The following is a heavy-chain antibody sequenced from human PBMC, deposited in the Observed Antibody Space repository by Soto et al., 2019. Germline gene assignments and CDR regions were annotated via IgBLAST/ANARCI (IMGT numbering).Heavy chain of an antibody. CDR3: AKDQPGSMIVVVMILDY. D-gene: IGHD3-22*01. Sequence: PGGSLRLSCAASEFTFSSYAMSWVRQAPGKGLEWVSAISGSGGSTYYADSVKGRFTISRDNSKNTLYLQMNSLRAEDTAVYYCAKDQPGSMIVVVMILDYWGQGTLVTVSS. CDR1: EFTFSSYA. V-gene: IGHV3-23*01. J-gene: IGHJ4*02. CDR2: ISGSGGST.